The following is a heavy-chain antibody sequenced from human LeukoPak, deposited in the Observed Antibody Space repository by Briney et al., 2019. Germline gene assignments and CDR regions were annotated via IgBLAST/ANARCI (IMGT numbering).Heavy chain of an antibody. J-gene: IGHJ3*02. V-gene: IGHV3-7*01. CDR3: ARDDYYDTEAFDI. CDR2: IKQDGSEK. D-gene: IGHD3-22*01. Sequence: PGGSLRLSCAASGFTFSTYWMSWVRQAPGKGLEWVANIKQDGSEKYYVDSVKGRFTISRDNAKNSLYLQMNSLRAEDTAVYYCARDDYYDTEAFDIWGQGTMVTVSS. CDR1: GFTFSTYW.